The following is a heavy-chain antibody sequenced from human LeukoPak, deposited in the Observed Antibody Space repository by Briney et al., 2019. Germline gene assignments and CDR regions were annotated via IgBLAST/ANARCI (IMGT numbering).Heavy chain of an antibody. CDR3: ARTDYGGNEVDY. V-gene: IGHV4-59*08. Sequence: NPSETLSLTCTVSGGSISSYYWSWIRQPPGKGLEWIGYIYYSGSTNYNPSLKSRVTISVDTSKNQFSLKLSSVTAADTAVYYCARTDYGGNEVDYWGQGILVTVSS. CDR2: IYYSGST. D-gene: IGHD4-23*01. CDR1: GGSISSYY. J-gene: IGHJ4*02.